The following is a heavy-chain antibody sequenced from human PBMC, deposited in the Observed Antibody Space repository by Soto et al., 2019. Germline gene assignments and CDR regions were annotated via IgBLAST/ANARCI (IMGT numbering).Heavy chain of an antibody. V-gene: IGHV3-53*01. CDR3: AREAPMDV. CDR2: IWSAGLT. Sequence: EGSLRLSCAASGFTVSSKYMSWVRQAPGKGLEWVSIIWSAGLTYYADSVRGRFTISRDIPKNILYLEMTSLRADDTAVYYCAREAPMDVWGQGTTVTVSS. J-gene: IGHJ6*02. CDR1: GFTVSSKY.